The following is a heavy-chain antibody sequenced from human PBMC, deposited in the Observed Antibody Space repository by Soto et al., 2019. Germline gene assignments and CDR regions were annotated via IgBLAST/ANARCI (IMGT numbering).Heavy chain of an antibody. CDR1: GFTFSSYA. D-gene: IGHD6-19*01. J-gene: IGHJ4*02. V-gene: IGHV3-30-3*01. CDR2: ISYDGSNK. CDR3: AREGGQQSLVLGY. Sequence: GGSLRLSCAASGFTFSSYAMHWVRQAPGKGLEWVAVISYDGSNKYYADSVKGRSTISRDNSKNTLYLQMNSLGAEDTAVYYCAREGGQQSLVLGYWGQGTLVTVSS.